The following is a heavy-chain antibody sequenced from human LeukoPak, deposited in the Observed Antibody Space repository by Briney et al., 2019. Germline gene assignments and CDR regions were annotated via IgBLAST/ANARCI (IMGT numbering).Heavy chain of an antibody. CDR1: GGSVISGSYY. D-gene: IGHD3-10*01. CDR2: IYTSGTT. CDR3: ARDRITMVRGVSLYAFDI. V-gene: IGHV4-61*02. J-gene: IGHJ3*02. Sequence: PSETLSLTCSVSGGSVISGSYYWSWIRQPAGKGLEWIGLIYTSGTTNYNPSLKSRVTISIDTSNNQFSLKLTSVTAADTAVYYCARDRITMVRGVSLYAFDIWGQGTMVTVSS.